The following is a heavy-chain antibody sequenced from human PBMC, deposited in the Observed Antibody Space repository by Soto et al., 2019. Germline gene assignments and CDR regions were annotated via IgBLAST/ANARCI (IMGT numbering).Heavy chain of an antibody. D-gene: IGHD6-19*01. J-gene: IGHJ6*02. CDR1: GFTVSSNY. V-gene: IGHV3-30-3*01. Sequence: GGSLRLSCAASGFTVSSNYMSWVRQAPGKGLEWVAVISYDGSNKYYADSVKGRFTISRDNSKNTLYLQMNSLRAEDTAVYYCARGLAMQWLVPRYYGMDVWGQGTTVTVSS. CDR2: ISYDGSNK. CDR3: ARGLAMQWLVPRYYGMDV.